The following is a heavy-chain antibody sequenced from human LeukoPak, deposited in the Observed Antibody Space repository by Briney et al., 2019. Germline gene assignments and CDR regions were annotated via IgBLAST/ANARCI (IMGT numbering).Heavy chain of an antibody. CDR1: GGSISSHY. Sequence: SETLSLTCSVSGGSISSHYWSWIRQPPGKGLEWIGYVYYSGSTNYNPSLKSRVTISVDTSKNQFSLKLSSVTAADTAVYYCARGIAVAGSAFDIWGQGTMVIVSS. CDR2: VYYSGST. J-gene: IGHJ3*02. V-gene: IGHV4-59*11. CDR3: ARGIAVAGSAFDI. D-gene: IGHD6-19*01.